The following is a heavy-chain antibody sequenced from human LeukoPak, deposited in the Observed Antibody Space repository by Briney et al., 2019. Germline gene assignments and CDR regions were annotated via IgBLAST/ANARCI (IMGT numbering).Heavy chain of an antibody. D-gene: IGHD3-22*01. CDR3: ARDGPNYYGSDGHYYRRDGDY. V-gene: IGHV3-23*01. J-gene: IGHJ4*02. CDR2: ITSRGEST. CDR1: GFTFSIYA. Sequence: QPGGSLRLSCAASGFTFSIYAMSWVRQAPGKGLQWVSSITSRGESTWYVDSVKGRFTITRDNSENTLYLQMHSLRAEDTAVYYCARDGPNYYGSDGHYYRRDGDYWGRGTLVSVSS.